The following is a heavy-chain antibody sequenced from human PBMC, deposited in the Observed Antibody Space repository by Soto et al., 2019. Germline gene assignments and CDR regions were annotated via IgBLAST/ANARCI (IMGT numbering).Heavy chain of an antibody. V-gene: IGHV3-30*18. CDR2: ISNDGSNK. CDR3: GKDTLDCSGGDYPLYYYYGMDV. CDR1: GFTFRSYG. Sequence: QVQLVESGGGVVQPGTSLRLSCAASGFTFRSYGMHWVRQAPGKGLEWLAVISNDGSNKYLADSVKGRLALSRDNSRNTLYLQINSLRVEDTAVYDCGKDTLDCSGGDYPLYYYYGMDVWGQGTTVTVSS. D-gene: IGHD2-15*01. J-gene: IGHJ6*02.